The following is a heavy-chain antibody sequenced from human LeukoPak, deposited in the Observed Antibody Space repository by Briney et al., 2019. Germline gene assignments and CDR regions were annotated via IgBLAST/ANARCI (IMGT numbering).Heavy chain of an antibody. CDR3: ARGPKYIASTGPHYFDY. CDR2: ISHGSSYV. Sequence: GGALRLSCAASGFTFGSDSTNWVCQAPGKGLEWVSSISHGSSYVYYADSEKGRFTISRDNAENSPYLQMNSLRAEDTAVYYCARGPKYIASTGPHYFDYWGQGTLVTVSS. D-gene: IGHD1-1*01. V-gene: IGHV3-21*01. J-gene: IGHJ4*02. CDR1: GFTFGSDS.